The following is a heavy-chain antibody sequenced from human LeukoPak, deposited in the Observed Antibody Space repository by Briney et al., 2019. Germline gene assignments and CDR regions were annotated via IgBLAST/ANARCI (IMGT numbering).Heavy chain of an antibody. D-gene: IGHD3-9*01. V-gene: IGHV3-66*01. CDR1: GFTVSSNY. CDR3: ARDDYDILTGFYRGMDV. CDR2: IYSGGSK. Sequence: GGSVRLSCAASGFTVSSNYMSWVRQAPGKGLEWVSVIYSGGSKYYADSEKGIFTISRDNSKNTLYLQMNSLRAEDTAVYYCARDDYDILTGFYRGMDVWGQGT. J-gene: IGHJ6*02.